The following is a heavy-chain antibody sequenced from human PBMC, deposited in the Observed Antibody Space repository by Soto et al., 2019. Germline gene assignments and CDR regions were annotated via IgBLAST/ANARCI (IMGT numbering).Heavy chain of an antibody. J-gene: IGHJ4*02. V-gene: IGHV3-33*01. D-gene: IGHD3-3*01. CDR3: ARDYEGYFDY. CDR1: LFTFSSYG. Sequence: PVWSLRLSWTASLFTFSSYGMHWVRQAPVKGLECVSVIWYDGSNKYYADSVKGRFTISRDNSKNTLYLQMNSLRAEDTAVYYCARDYEGYFDYWGQGTLVTVSS. CDR2: IWYDGSNK.